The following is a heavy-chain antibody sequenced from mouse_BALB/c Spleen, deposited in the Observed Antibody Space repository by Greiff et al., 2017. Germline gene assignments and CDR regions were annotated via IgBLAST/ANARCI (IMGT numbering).Heavy chain of an antibody. CDR2: ISNLAYSI. J-gene: IGHJ3*01. Sequence: EVMLVESGGGLVQPGGSRKLSCAASGFTFSDYGMAWVRQAPGKGPEWVAFISNLAYSIYYADTVTGRFTISRENAKNTLYLEMSSLRSEDTAMYYCAREEGPGWFAYWGQGTLVTVSA. CDR1: GFTFSDYG. CDR3: AREEGPGWFAY. V-gene: IGHV5-15*02.